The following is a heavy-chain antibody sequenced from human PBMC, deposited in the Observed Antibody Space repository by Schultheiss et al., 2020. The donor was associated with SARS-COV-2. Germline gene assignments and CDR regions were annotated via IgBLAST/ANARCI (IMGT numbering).Heavy chain of an antibody. D-gene: IGHD4-23*01. J-gene: IGHJ6*02. V-gene: IGHV3-21*01. CDR3: ARAPTVVTDYYGMDV. Sequence: GGSLRLSCAASGFTFSSYAMSWVRQAPGKGLEWVSSISSSSSYIYYADSVKGRFTISRDNSKNTLYLQMNSLRAEDTAVYYCARAPTVVTDYYGMDVWGQGTTVTVSS. CDR1: GFTFSSYA. CDR2: ISSSSSYI.